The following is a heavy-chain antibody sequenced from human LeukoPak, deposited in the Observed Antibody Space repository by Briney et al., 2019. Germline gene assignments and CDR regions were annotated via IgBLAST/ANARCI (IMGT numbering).Heavy chain of an antibody. CDR3: ASTPYSSGPGSAFDI. J-gene: IGHJ3*02. Sequence: SVKVSCKASGGTFSSYAISWVRQAPGQGLEWMGGIIPIFGTANYAQKFQGRVTITADESTSTAYMELSSLRSEDTAVYYCASTPYSSGPGSAFDIWGQGTMVTVSS. CDR1: GGTFSSYA. D-gene: IGHD6-19*01. CDR2: IIPIFGTA. V-gene: IGHV1-69*13.